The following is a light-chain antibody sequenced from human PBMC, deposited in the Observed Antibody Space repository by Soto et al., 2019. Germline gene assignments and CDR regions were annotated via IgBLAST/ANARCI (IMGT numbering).Light chain of an antibody. V-gene: IGKV3-15*01. Sequence: EIVMTQSPATLSVSPGERATLSCRASQSISSNLAWYQQKPGQAPRLLIYGASTRATGLPARFSGSGSGTEFTLTISSLQSEDFAVYYCQHYNNWSRTFGQGTKVEIK. J-gene: IGKJ1*01. CDR1: QSISSN. CDR2: GAS. CDR3: QHYNNWSRT.